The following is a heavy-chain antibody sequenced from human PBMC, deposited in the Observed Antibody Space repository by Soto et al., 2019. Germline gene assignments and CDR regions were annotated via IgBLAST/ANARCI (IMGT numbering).Heavy chain of an antibody. D-gene: IGHD3-16*02. Sequence: GGSLRLSCAASGFTXXSXXXXXXXQAPGKGLEWVAXXXYDGSNKDYADSVKGRFTISRDNSKNTLYLQMNSLRAEDTAVYYCARDFQPDYVWGSYRYYYGMDVWGQGTTVTVSS. CDR3: ARDFQPDYVWGSYRYYYGMDV. J-gene: IGHJ6*02. CDR2: XXYDGSNK. CDR1: GFTXXSXX. V-gene: IGHV3-30-3*01.